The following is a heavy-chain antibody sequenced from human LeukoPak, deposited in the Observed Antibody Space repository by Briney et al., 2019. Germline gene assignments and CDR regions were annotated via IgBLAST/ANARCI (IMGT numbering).Heavy chain of an antibody. J-gene: IGHJ4*02. CDR2: ITYDGST. D-gene: IGHD3-10*01. CDR3: ARRGNWQWFGELSSHFDY. Sequence: SETLSLTCAVFGGSFSGYYWSWIRQPPGKGLEWIGEITYDGSTNYNPSLKSRVTISVDTSKIQFSLNLSSVTAADTAVYYCARRGNWQWFGELSSHFDYWGQGTLVTVSS. CDR1: GGSFSGYY. V-gene: IGHV4-34*01.